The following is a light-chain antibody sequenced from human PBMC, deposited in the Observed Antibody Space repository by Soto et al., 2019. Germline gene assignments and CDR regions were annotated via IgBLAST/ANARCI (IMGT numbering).Light chain of an antibody. J-gene: IGLJ1*01. CDR1: SSDVGGYDY. CDR3: CSHTTNYTYV. CDR2: EVN. Sequence: QSALTQPPSASGSPGQSVTISCTGTSSDVGGYDYVSWYQQHPGKAPKLMIYEVNKRPSGVPDRFSGSKSSNTASLTVSGLQAEDEADYYCCSHTTNYTYVFGTGTKLTVL. V-gene: IGLV2-8*01.